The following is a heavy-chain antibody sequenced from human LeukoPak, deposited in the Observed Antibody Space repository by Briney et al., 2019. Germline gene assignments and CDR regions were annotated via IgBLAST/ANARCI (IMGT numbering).Heavy chain of an antibody. CDR1: GGTFSSYA. J-gene: IGHJ4*02. D-gene: IGHD3-10*01. Sequence: GASVEVSCKASGGTFSSYAISWVRQAPGQGLEWMGWISAYNGNTNYAQKLQGRVTMTTDTSTSTAYMELRSLRSDDTAVYYCARDMVRRFDNWGPPPASDYWGQGTLVTVSS. CDR3: ARDMVRRFDNWGPPPASDY. V-gene: IGHV1-18*01. CDR2: ISAYNGNT.